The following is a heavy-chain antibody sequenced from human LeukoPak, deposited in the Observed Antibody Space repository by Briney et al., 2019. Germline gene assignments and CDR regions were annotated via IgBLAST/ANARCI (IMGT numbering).Heavy chain of an antibody. CDR1: GGSISSSNW. CDR3: ASTSLEAGTIDY. V-gene: IGHV4-4*02. D-gene: IGHD6-19*01. CDR2: IYHSGST. Sequence: SETPSLTCAVSGGSISSSNWWSWVRQPPGKGLEWIGEIYHSGSTNYNPSLKSRVTISVDKSKNQFSLKLSSVTAADTAVYYCASTSLEAGTIDYWGQGTLVTVSS. J-gene: IGHJ4*02.